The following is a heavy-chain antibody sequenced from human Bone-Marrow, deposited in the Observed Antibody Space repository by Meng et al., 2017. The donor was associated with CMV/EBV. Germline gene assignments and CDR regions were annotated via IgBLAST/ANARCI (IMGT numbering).Heavy chain of an antibody. CDR1: GFTFNTYD. Sequence: GESLKISCAASGFTFNTYDMHWVRQAPGKGLEWVAFIRYDGKSEYYAESVKGRFTISRDNSNNTLYVQMDSLRPEDTAIYYCAKRSTKILTTIWGIDDWGQGTLVTVFS. J-gene: IGHJ4*02. D-gene: IGHD3-16*01. CDR2: IRYDGKSE. CDR3: AKRSTKILTTIWGIDD. V-gene: IGHV3-30*02.